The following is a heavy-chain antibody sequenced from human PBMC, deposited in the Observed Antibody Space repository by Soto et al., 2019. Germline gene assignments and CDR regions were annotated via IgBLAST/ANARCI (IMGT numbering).Heavy chain of an antibody. CDR2: IYYSGST. CDR3: ARAVGGSGSYYNTYYYYYGMDV. V-gene: IGHV4-31*03. Sequence: SETLSLTCTVSGGSISIGGYYWSWIRQHPGKGLEWIGYIYYSGSTYYNPSLKSRVTISVDTSKNQFSLKLSSVTAADTAVYYCARAVGGSGSYYNTYYYYYGMDVWGQGTTVTVSS. D-gene: IGHD3-10*01. J-gene: IGHJ6*02. CDR1: GGSISIGGYY.